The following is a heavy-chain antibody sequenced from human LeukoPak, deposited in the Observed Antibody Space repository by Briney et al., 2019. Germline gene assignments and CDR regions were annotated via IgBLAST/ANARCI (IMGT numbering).Heavy chain of an antibody. CDR3: AKSDYYDSSGYSHFDY. CDR2: IRYDGSNK. J-gene: IGHJ4*02. V-gene: IGHV3-30*02. CDR1: GFTFSSYG. D-gene: IGHD3-22*01. Sequence: GGSLRLSCAESGFTFSSYGMHWVRQAPGKGLEWVAFIRYDGSNKYYADSVKGRFTISRDNSKNTLYLQMNSLRAEDTAVYYCAKSDYYDSSGYSHFDYWGQGTLVTVSS.